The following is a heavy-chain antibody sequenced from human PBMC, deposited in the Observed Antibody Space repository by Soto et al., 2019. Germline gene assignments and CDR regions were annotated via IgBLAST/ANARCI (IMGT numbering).Heavy chain of an antibody. J-gene: IGHJ6*03. CDR3: ARGLGRYCSGGSCYSRSGYYMDV. CDR1: GGSISSYY. D-gene: IGHD2-15*01. Sequence: TSETLSLTCTVSGGSISSYYWSWIRQPPGKGLEWIGYIYYSGSTNYNPSLKSRVTISVDTSKNQFSLKLSSVTAADTAVYYCARGLGRYCSGGSCYSRSGYYMDVWGKGTTVTVSS. V-gene: IGHV4-59*12. CDR2: IYYSGST.